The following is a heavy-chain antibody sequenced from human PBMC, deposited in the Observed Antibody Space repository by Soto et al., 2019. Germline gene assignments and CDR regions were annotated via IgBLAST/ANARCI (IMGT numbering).Heavy chain of an antibody. CDR1: GFTFSSYA. CDR3: AKRIGIFGLIDY. J-gene: IGHJ4*01. CDR2: ISGSGEST. Sequence: PGGSLRLSCAASGFTFSSYAVSWVRQAPGKGLEWVSVISGSGESTYYADSVKGRFTISRDNSKNTLYLQMKSLRAEDTAIYYCAKRIGIFGLIDYCGHVTLVTASS. V-gene: IGHV3-23*01. D-gene: IGHD3-3*01.